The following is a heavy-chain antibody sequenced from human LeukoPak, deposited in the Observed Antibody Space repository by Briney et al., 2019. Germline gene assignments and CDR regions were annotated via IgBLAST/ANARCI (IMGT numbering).Heavy chain of an antibody. Sequence: SETLSLTCTVSGGSISSYYWSWIRQPPGKGLEWIGYIYYSGSTNYNPSLKSRVTISVDTSKNQFSLKLSSVTAADTAVYYCARDSQRGFDWALGYWGQGTLVTVSS. CDR2: IYYSGST. V-gene: IGHV4-59*01. CDR1: GGSISSYY. J-gene: IGHJ4*02. D-gene: IGHD3-9*01. CDR3: ARDSQRGFDWALGY.